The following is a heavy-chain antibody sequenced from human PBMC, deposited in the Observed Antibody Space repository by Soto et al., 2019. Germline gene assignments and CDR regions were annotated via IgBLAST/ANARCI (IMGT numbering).Heavy chain of an antibody. J-gene: IGHJ4*02. CDR3: ARQLYTVVTPQDY. D-gene: IGHD2-21*02. Sequence: LXLSCAASGFTCSNFRMNWIRQAPGKGLECVSHIDGSGTAMSYVDSVKGRFTISRDNAKNSLYLEMTSLRDEDTAVYYCARQLYTVVTPQDYWGRGTLVTVSS. V-gene: IGHV3-48*02. CDR1: GFTCSNFR. CDR2: IDGSGTAM.